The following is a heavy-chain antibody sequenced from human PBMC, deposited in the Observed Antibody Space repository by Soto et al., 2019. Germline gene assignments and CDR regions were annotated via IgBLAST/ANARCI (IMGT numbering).Heavy chain of an antibody. D-gene: IGHD3-10*01. Sequence: SETLSLTCTVPGGSISSSSYYWGWIRQPPGKGLEWIGSIYYSGSTYYNPSLKSRVTISVDTSKNQFSLKLSSVTAADTAVYYCARHVIRFHNWFDPWGQGPLVTVS. CDR1: GGSISSSSYY. J-gene: IGHJ5*02. CDR3: ARHVIRFHNWFDP. V-gene: IGHV4-39*01. CDR2: IYYSGST.